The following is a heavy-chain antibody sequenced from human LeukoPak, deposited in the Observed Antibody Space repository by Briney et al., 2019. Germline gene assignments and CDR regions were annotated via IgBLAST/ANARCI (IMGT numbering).Heavy chain of an antibody. CDR3: AELGITMIGGV. V-gene: IGHV3-43*02. Sequence: GGSLRLSCAASGFTFDDYAMHWVRQAPGKGLEWVSLISGDGGSTFYADSVKGRFTVSRDNAKNSLYLQMNSLRAEDTAVYYCAELGITMIGGVWGKGTTVTISS. CDR1: GFTFDDYA. D-gene: IGHD3-10*02. J-gene: IGHJ6*04. CDR2: ISGDGGST.